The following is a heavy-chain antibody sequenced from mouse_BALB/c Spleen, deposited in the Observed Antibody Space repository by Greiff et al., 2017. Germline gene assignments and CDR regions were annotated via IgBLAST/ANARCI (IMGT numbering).Heavy chain of an antibody. CDR1: GFTFSSYG. D-gene: IGHD2-1*01. V-gene: IGHV5-6-3*01. J-gene: IGHJ3*01. CDR2: INSNGGST. Sequence: EVMLVESGGGLVQPGGSLKLSCAASGFTFSSYGMSWVRQTPDKRLELVATINSNGGSTYYPDSVKGRFTISRDNAKNTLYLQMSSLKSEDTAMYYCARDYGNYEGAWFAYWGQGTLVTVSA. CDR3: ARDYGNYEGAWFAY.